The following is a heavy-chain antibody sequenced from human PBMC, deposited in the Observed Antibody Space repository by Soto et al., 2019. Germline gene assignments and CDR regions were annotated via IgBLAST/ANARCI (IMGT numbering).Heavy chain of an antibody. CDR3: ARPYDSSDYYGGGMDV. V-gene: IGHV1-69*13. Sequence: SVKVSCKASGGTFNNNAISWVRQAPGQGLEWMGGIIPILGTANYAQKFRGRVTITADESTSTGYMDLSSLRSEDTAVYYCARPYDSSDYYGGGMDVWGQGTTVTVSS. J-gene: IGHJ6*02. CDR1: GGTFNNNA. D-gene: IGHD3-22*01. CDR2: IIPILGTA.